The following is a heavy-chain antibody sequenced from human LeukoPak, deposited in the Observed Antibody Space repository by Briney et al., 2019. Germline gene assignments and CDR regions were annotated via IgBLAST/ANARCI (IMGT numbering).Heavy chain of an antibody. CDR3: ARAGCSGGSCYHYFDY. CDR1: GFTFSSYW. Sequence: GGSLRLSCAASGFTFSSYWMHWVRQAPGKGLVWVSRINSDGSSTSYADSVKGRFTISRDNAKNTLYLQMNSLRAEDTAVYYCARAGCSGGSCYHYFDYWGQGTLVTVSS. CDR2: INSDGSST. D-gene: IGHD2-15*01. J-gene: IGHJ4*02. V-gene: IGHV3-74*01.